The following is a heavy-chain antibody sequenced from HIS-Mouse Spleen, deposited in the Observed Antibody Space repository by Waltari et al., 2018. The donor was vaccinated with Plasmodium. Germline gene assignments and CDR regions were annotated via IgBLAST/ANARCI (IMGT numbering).Heavy chain of an antibody. CDR1: GGSFSGYY. V-gene: IGHV4-34*01. CDR2: INHSGST. Sequence: QVQLQQWGAGLLKPSETLSLTCAVYGGSFSGYYWSWIRQPPGKGLEWIGEINHSGSTNYNPSLKSRVTISVDTSKNQFSLKLSSVTAADTAVYYCASSGSGSYYYWGHGTLVTVSS. D-gene: IGHD3-10*01. CDR3: ASSGSGSYYY. J-gene: IGHJ4*01.